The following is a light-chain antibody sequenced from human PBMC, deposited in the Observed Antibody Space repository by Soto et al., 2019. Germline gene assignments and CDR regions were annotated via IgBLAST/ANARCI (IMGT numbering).Light chain of an antibody. Sequence: DIQMTQSPSSLSASVGDSVTITCQASQDIYDYLNWYQHKPGKSRRLLIYAASNLETGVPSRFSGSGSGTDFTFTINSLQPEDIATYYCQQYDNSPMFTFGRGTKGEI. CDR2: AAS. V-gene: IGKV1-33*01. CDR1: QDIYDY. J-gene: IGKJ2*01. CDR3: QQYDNSPMFT.